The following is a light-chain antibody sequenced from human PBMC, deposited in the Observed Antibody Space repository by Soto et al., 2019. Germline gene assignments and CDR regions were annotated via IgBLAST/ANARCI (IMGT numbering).Light chain of an antibody. CDR2: KDD. CDR3: QSYDSSNHVV. V-gene: IGLV6-57*02. J-gene: IGLJ2*01. Sequence: NFMLTQPHSVSESPGKTVTISCTGSSGSIASNYVQWYQQRPGSAPTTVIYKDDQRPSGVPDRFSGSIDSSSNSASLTISGLKTEDGADYYCQSYDSSNHVVFGGGTQLNVL. CDR1: SGSIASNY.